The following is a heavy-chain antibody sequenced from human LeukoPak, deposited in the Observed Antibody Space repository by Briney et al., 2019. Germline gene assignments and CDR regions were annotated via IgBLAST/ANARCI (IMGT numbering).Heavy chain of an antibody. CDR2: ISSSSSYI. J-gene: IGHJ3*02. CDR3: ARSIMITFGGVIAIDAFDI. D-gene: IGHD3-16*02. V-gene: IGHV3-21*01. Sequence: GGSLRLSCAASGFTFSSYSMNWVRQAPGKGLEWVSSISSSSSYIYYADSVKGRFTISRDNAKNSLYLQMNSLRAEDTAVYYCARSIMITFGGVIAIDAFDIWGQGTMVTVSS. CDR1: GFTFSSYS.